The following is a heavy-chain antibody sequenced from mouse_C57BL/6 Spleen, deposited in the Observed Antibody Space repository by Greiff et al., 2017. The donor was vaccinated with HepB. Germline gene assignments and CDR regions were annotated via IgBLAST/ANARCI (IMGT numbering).Heavy chain of an antibody. D-gene: IGHD4-1*01. CDR3: TTGTGTEAY. Sequence: DVQLQESGAELVRPGASVKLSCTASGFNIKDDYMHWVKQRPEQGLEWIGWIDPENGDTEYASKFQGKATITADTSSNTAYLQLSSLTSEDTAVYYCTTGTGTEAYWGQGTLVTVSA. CDR1: GFNIKDDY. V-gene: IGHV14-4*01. CDR2: IDPENGDT. J-gene: IGHJ3*01.